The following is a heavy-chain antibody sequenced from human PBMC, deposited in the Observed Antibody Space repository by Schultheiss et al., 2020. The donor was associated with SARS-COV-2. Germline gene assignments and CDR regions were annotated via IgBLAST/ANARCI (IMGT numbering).Heavy chain of an antibody. J-gene: IGHJ5*02. CDR1: GASVSGYY. D-gene: IGHD3-3*01. V-gene: IGHV4-59*02. CDR2: IYYSGTT. CDR3: ARDPIKEGLTKWFDP. Sequence: SQTLSLTCTVSGASVSGYYWSWIRQPPGKGLEWIGYIYYSGTTNCNPSLKSRVTISVDKSKNQFSLKLSSVTAADTAVYYCARDPIKEGLTKWFDPWGQGTLVTVSS.